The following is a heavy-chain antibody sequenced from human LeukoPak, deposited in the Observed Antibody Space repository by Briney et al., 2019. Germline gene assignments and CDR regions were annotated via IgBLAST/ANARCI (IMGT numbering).Heavy chain of an antibody. CDR2: IYYSGTT. V-gene: IGHV4-30-4*01. Sequence: SETLSLTCTVSGGSINSGDYYWSWIRQPPGKGLEWIGYIYYSGTTYYNPSLKSRITISGDMSKNQFSLKLSSVTAADTAVYYCARGGSNYRGQNWGQGTLVTVSS. CDR1: GGSINSGDYY. CDR3: ARGGSNYRGQN. D-gene: IGHD4-11*01. J-gene: IGHJ4*02.